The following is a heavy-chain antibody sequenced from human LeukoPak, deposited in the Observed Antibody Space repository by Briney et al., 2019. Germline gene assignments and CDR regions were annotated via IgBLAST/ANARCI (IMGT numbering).Heavy chain of an antibody. CDR2: ISYDGSNK. CDR1: GFTFSSYA. D-gene: IGHD3-22*01. Sequence: GGSLRLSCAASGFTFSSYAMHWVRQAPGKGLEWVAVISYDGSNKYYADSVKGRFTISRDNSKNTLYLQMNSLRAEDTAVYYCARDADYYDSSGYYHDYWGQGTLVTVSS. V-gene: IGHV3-30-3*01. CDR3: ARDADYYDSSGYYHDY. J-gene: IGHJ4*02.